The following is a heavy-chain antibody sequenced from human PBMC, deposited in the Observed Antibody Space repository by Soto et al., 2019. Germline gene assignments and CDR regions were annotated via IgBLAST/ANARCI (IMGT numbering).Heavy chain of an antibody. CDR3: VMDVEVHIPAFAY. D-gene: IGHD2-2*03. J-gene: IGHJ4*02. CDR1: GGTFNTYA. Sequence: QVQLVQSGAEMKKPGSSVKVSCQSSGGTFNTYAMNWVRQAPGQGPEWMGDISPMFGAANYAPKFQGRVTITAVASMGTWYATLTSLPSVGTALNFCVMDVEVHIPAFAYWGQGTLVSVSS. CDR2: ISPMFGAA. V-gene: IGHV1-69*19.